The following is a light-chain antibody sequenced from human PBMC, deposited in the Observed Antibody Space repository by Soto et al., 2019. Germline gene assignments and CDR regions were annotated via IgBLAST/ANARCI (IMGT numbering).Light chain of an antibody. J-gene: IGKJ4*01. CDR1: QSVSSY. CDR2: DAS. V-gene: IGKV3-11*01. Sequence: EIVLTQSPASLSLSPGERATLSCRASQSVSSYLAWYQQKPGQAPRLLIYDASNRATGIPARFSGSGSGTDFTLTISSLDPEDFAVYYCQQRSNWLLTFGGGTKVDSK. CDR3: QQRSNWLLT.